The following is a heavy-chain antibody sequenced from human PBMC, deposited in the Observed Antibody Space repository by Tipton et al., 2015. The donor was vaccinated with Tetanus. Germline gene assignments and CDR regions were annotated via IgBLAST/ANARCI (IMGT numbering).Heavy chain of an antibody. CDR2: ITSSSRYI. CDR3: ARESLHSSSWYGGNLDS. V-gene: IGHV3-21*01. J-gene: IGHJ4*02. D-gene: IGHD6-13*01. CDR1: GFTFSSYS. Sequence: SLRLSCAASGFTFSSYSMNWVRQAPGKGLEWVSSITSSSRYIYYADSLKGRFTISRDNAKNSLFLEMNSLRAEDTAVYFCARESLHSSSWYGGNLDSWGQGTLVTVSS.